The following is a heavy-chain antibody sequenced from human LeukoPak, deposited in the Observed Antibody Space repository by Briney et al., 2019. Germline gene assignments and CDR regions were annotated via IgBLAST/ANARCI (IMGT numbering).Heavy chain of an antibody. V-gene: IGHV3-72*01. Sequence: GGSLRLSCAASGFTFSDDYMDWVRQAPGKGLEWVGRIRDKANSYTTEYAASVKGRFTISRDDSKNSLYLQMNSLRTEDTAVYYCALEMATIGFDYWGQGTLVTVSS. D-gene: IGHD5-24*01. J-gene: IGHJ4*02. CDR2: IRDKANSYTT. CDR1: GFTFSDDY. CDR3: ALEMATIGFDY.